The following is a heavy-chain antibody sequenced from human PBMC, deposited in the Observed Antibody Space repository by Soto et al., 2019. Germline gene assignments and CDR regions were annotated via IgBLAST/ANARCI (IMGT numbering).Heavy chain of an antibody. CDR1: GGSISSSSYY. CDR2: IYYSGST. D-gene: IGHD3-10*01. J-gene: IGHJ5*02. CDR3: ARSSLRGFYYGSGRGENWFDP. V-gene: IGHV4-39*01. Sequence: SETLSLTCTVSGGSISSSSYYWGWIRQPPGKGLEWIGSIYYSGSTYYNPSLKSRVTISVDTSKNQFSLKLSSVTAADTAVYYCARSSLRGFYYGSGRGENWFDPWGQGTLVTVSS.